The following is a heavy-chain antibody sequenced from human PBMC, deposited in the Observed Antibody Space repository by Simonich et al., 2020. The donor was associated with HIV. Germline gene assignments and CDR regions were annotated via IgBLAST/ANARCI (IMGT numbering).Heavy chain of an antibody. J-gene: IGHJ3*02. V-gene: IGHV4-34*01. CDR2: INHFGST. D-gene: IGHD1-1*01. Sequence: QVRLQQWGAGLLKPSETLSLTCAVYGGSFSGYSGCWIRQSPGKGLEWIGEINHFGSTHYNPSLKGRVTISVDTSKNQFSLKLSSVTATDTAVYYCAGRSGASDAFEIWGPGTMVTVSS. CDR1: GGSFSGYS. CDR3: AGRSGASDAFEI.